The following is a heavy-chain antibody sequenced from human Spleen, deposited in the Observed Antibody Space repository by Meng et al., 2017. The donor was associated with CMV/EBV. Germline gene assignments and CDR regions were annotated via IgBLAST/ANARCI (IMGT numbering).Heavy chain of an antibody. CDR1: GFTFSSYE. D-gene: IGHD2-2*01. J-gene: IGHJ4*02. V-gene: IGHV3-48*03. CDR2: MSSIGISR. Sequence: GESLKISCAASGFTFSSYEMKWVRQAPGRGQEWVSYMSSIGISRYADSLKGRFTTSRDNAKNSLYLQMNSLRAEDTAVYYCAGHRPYVVILPAVDNGFEYWGQGTLVTVSS. CDR3: AGHRPYVVILPAVDNGFEY.